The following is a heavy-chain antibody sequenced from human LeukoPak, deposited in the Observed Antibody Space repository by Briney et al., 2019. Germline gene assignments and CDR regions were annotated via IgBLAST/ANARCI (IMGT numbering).Heavy chain of an antibody. CDR2: IYTSGST. Sequence: SETLSLTCTVSGGSISSGSYYWSWIRQPAGKGLEWIGRIYTSGSTNYNPSLKSRVTISVDTSKNQFSLKLSSVTATDTAMYYCARQTGSGLFTLPGGQGTLVIVSS. J-gene: IGHJ4*02. CDR3: ARQTGSGLFTLP. D-gene: IGHD3/OR15-3a*01. CDR1: GGSISSGSYY. V-gene: IGHV4-61*02.